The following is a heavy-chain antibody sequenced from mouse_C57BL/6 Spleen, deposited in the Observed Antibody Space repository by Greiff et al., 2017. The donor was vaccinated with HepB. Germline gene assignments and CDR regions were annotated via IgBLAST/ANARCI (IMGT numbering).Heavy chain of an antibody. CDR3: AREGDYDASYWYFDV. CDR1: GFTFTDYY. V-gene: IGHV7-3*01. J-gene: IGHJ1*03. CDR2: IRNKANGYTT. Sequence: EVKLVESGGGLVQPGGSLSLSCAASGFTFTDYYMSWVRQPPGKALEWLGFIRNKANGYTTEYSASVKGRFTISRDNSQSILYLQMNALRAEDSATYYCAREGDYDASYWYFDVWGTGTTVTVSS. D-gene: IGHD2-4*01.